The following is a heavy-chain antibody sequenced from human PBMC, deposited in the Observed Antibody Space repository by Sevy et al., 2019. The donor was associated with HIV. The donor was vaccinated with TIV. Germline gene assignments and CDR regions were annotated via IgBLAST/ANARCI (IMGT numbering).Heavy chain of an antibody. CDR2: ISAYNGNT. CDR1: GYTFTSYG. V-gene: IGHV1-18*01. J-gene: IGHJ6*02. Sequence: ASVKVSCKASGYTFTSYGISWVRQVPGQGLEWMGWISAYNGNTNYAQKLQGRVTMTTDTSTSTAYMELRSLRSDDTAVYYCASGYNKNYYYGMDVWGQGTTVTVSS. D-gene: IGHD1-1*01. CDR3: ASGYNKNYYYGMDV.